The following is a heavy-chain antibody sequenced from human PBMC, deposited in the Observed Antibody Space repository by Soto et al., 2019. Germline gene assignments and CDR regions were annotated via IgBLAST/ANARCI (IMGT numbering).Heavy chain of an antibody. Sequence: GGSLRLSCAASGFTFSSYGMHWVRQAPGKGLEWVAVISYDGSNKYYADSVKGRFTISRDNSKNTLYLQMNSLRAEDTAVYYCAKDQAPVVHYDSSGYSQWGQGTLVTVSS. V-gene: IGHV3-30*18. D-gene: IGHD3-22*01. CDR3: AKDQAPVVHYDSSGYSQ. CDR1: GFTFSSYG. J-gene: IGHJ4*02. CDR2: ISYDGSNK.